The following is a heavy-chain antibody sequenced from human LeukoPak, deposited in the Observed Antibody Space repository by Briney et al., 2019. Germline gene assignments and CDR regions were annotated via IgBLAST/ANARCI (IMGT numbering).Heavy chain of an antibody. CDR1: GYTFTSYG. CDR3: ARHLSGDFWSGYSWGRFGGGPSTQFYGMDV. J-gene: IGHJ6*02. V-gene: IGHV1-18*01. D-gene: IGHD3-3*01. Sequence: GASVKVSCKASGYTFTSYGISWVRQAPGRGLEWMGWISAYNGNTNYAQKLQGRVTMTTDTSTSTAYMELRSLRSDDTAVYYCARHLSGDFWSGYSWGRFGGGPSTQFYGMDVWGQGTTVTVSS. CDR2: ISAYNGNT.